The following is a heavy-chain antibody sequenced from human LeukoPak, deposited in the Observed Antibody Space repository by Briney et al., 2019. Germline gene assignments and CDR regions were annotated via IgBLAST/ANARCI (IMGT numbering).Heavy chain of an antibody. CDR3: AREPGHGELDY. J-gene: IGHJ4*02. CDR2: ISYDGSNK. CDR1: GFTFSSCA. V-gene: IGHV3-30-3*01. Sequence: GGSLRLSCAASGFTFSSCAMHWVRQAPGKGLEWVAVISYDGSNKYYADSVKGRFTISRDNSKNTLYLQMNSLRAEDTAVYYCAREPGHGELDYWGQGTLVTVSS. D-gene: IGHD4-17*01.